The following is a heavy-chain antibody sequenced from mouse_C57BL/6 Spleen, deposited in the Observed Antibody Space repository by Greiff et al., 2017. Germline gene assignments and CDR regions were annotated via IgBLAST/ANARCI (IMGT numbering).Heavy chain of an antibody. V-gene: IGHV1-82*01. Sequence: QVQLQQSGPELVKPGASVKISCKASGYAFSSSWMNWVKQRPGKGLEWIGRIYPGDGDTNYNGKFKGKATLTADKSSSTAYMQLSSLTSEDSAVYFCARYDYDPYYLDYWGQGTTLTVSS. J-gene: IGHJ2*01. D-gene: IGHD2-4*01. CDR2: IYPGDGDT. CDR1: GYAFSSSW. CDR3: ARYDYDPYYLDY.